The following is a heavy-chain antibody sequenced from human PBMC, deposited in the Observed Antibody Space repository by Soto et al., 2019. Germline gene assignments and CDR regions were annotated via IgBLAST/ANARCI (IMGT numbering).Heavy chain of an antibody. J-gene: IGHJ4*02. V-gene: IGHV1-69*01. D-gene: IGHD3-16*02. CDR2: IIPMFDTP. CDR1: GGTFNTYA. CDR3: TRSIGSGGVIGAFDY. Sequence: QVQLVQSETEVKKPGSAVKVSCKASGGTFNTYAMNWVRQAPGQGLEWMGGIIPMFDTPRYAQKFQGRVTITVDESTTTAYMELSSLRSDDTAVYYCTRSIGSGGVIGAFDYWGQGTLVTVSS.